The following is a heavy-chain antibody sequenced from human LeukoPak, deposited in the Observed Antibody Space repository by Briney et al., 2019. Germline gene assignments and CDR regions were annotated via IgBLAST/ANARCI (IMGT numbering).Heavy chain of an antibody. Sequence: SPSETLSLTCTVSGGSISSYYWCWIRRPPGKGLEWIGYIYYSGSTNYNPSLKSRVTISVDTSKNQFSLKLSSVTAADTAVYYCARVSVGFGELLPFDIWGQGTMVTVSS. CDR2: IYYSGST. CDR3: ARVSVGFGELLPFDI. V-gene: IGHV4-59*01. J-gene: IGHJ3*02. D-gene: IGHD3-10*01. CDR1: GGSISSYY.